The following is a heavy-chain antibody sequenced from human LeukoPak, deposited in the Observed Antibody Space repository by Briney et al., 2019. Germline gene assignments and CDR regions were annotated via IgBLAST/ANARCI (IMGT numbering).Heavy chain of an antibody. D-gene: IGHD1-26*01. V-gene: IGHV1-18*01. CDR2: ISAYNGNT. CDR3: AKGVEVGATTDYFQH. Sequence: ASVKVSCKASGYTFTSYGISWVRQAPGQGLEWMGWISAYNGNTNYAQKLQGRVTIAADKSTSTAYMELSSLRSEDTAVYYCAKGVEVGATTDYFQHWGQGTLVTVSS. CDR1: GYTFTSYG. J-gene: IGHJ1*01.